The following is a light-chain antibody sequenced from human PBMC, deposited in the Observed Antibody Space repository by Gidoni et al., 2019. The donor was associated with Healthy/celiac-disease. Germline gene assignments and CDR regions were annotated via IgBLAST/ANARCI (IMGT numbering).Light chain of an antibody. CDR1: SSNIGSNT. Sequence: QSVPTQPPSASGTPGQRVNISCSGSSSNIGSNTVNWYQQPPGTAPKLLIYSNNQRPSGVPDRFSDSKSGTSASLAISGLQSEDEADYYCAAWDDSLNGPHVVFGGGTKLTVL. J-gene: IGLJ2*01. CDR2: SNN. V-gene: IGLV1-44*01. CDR3: AAWDDSLNGPHVV.